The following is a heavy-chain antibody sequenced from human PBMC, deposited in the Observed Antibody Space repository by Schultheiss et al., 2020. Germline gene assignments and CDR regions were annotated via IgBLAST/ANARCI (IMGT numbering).Heavy chain of an antibody. V-gene: IGHV4-31*03. CDR1: GGSISSGGYY. D-gene: IGHD5-24*01. J-gene: IGHJ5*02. CDR3: AREIEMATITGWFDP. Sequence: SATLSLTCTVSGGSISSGGYYWSWIRQHPGKGLEWIGYIYYSGSTYYNPSLKSRVTISVDTSKNQFSLKLSSGTAADTAVYYCAREIEMATITGWFDPWGKGTLVNGYS. CDR2: IYYSGST.